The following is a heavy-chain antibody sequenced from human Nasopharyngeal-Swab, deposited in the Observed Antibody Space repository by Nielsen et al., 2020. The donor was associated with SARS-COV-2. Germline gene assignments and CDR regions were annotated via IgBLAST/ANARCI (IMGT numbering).Heavy chain of an antibody. CDR3: AKGGAGYSGYDDY. J-gene: IGHJ4*02. D-gene: IGHD5-12*01. CDR2: ISGSGGST. V-gene: IGHV3-23*01. CDR1: GFTFSSYA. Sequence: GGSLRLSCAASGFTFSSYAMSWVRQAPGKGLEWVSAISGSGGSTYYADSVRGRFTISRDNSKNTLYLQMNSLRAEDTAVYYCAKGGAGYSGYDDYWGQGTLVTVSS.